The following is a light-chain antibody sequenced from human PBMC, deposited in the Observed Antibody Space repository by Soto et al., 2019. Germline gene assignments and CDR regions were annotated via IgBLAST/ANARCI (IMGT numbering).Light chain of an antibody. V-gene: IGLV2-23*01. CDR1: SSDVGSDNL. CDR3: CSYAGSSTAI. CDR2: EGS. Sequence: QSALTQPASVSGSPGQSSTISCTGTSSDVGSDNLVSWYQHHPGKVPQLMIYEGSKRRSGVSTRVSGSKCGNTAYLTISGLQAEDEADCYCCSYAGSSTAIFGGGTKLTVL. J-gene: IGLJ2*01.